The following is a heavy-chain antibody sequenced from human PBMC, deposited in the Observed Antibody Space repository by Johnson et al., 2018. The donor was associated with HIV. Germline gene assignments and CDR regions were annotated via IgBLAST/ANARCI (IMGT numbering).Heavy chain of an antibody. V-gene: IGHV3-30*14. D-gene: IGHD6-19*01. CDR1: GFTFSSYA. CDR3: ATSVEQWLVWNAFDI. J-gene: IGHJ3*02. CDR2: ISYDGSNK. Sequence: QMQLVESGGGVVQPGRSLRLSCAASGFTFSSYAMHWVRQAPGKGLEWVAVISYDGSNKYYADSVKGRFTISRDNSKNTLYLQMNSLRAEDTAVYYCATSVEQWLVWNAFDIWGQGTMVTVSS.